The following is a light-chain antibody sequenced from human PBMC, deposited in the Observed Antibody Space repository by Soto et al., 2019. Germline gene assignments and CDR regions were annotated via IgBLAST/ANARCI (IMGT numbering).Light chain of an antibody. Sequence: QSVLTHPASVSGSPGQSITISCTGTSSDVGGYDYVSWYQQHPGKAPTLLIYDVINRPSGVSFRFSGSKSGNTASLTISGLQAEDEAEYYCSSYTRSSISVFGTGTKVTVL. CDR1: SSDVGGYDY. J-gene: IGLJ1*01. CDR3: SSYTRSSISV. V-gene: IGLV2-14*01. CDR2: DVI.